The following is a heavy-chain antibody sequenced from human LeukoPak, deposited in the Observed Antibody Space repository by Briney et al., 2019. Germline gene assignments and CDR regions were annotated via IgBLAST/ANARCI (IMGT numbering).Heavy chain of an antibody. CDR2: IYHSGST. D-gene: IGHD3-9*01. J-gene: IGHJ4*02. Sequence: SETLSLTCAVSGGSISSGGYSWSWIRQPPGKGLEWIGYIYHSGSTYYNPSLKSRVTISVDRSKNQFSLKLSSVTAADTAVYYCARVRDILTGFTFDYWGQGTLVTVSS. V-gene: IGHV4-30-2*01. CDR3: ARVRDILTGFTFDY. CDR1: GGSISSGGYS.